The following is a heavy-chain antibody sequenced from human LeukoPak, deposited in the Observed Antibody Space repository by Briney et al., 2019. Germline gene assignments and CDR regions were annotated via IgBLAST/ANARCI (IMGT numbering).Heavy chain of an antibody. CDR3: SSPYSSSWY. J-gene: IGHJ4*02. CDR1: GFTFSGSP. V-gene: IGHV3-73*01. Sequence: GGSLRLSCAASGFTFSGSPMHWVRQASGKGPEWVGRIRSKTYDHATEYAESVKGRFTISRDDSKNMVFLQMNSLKSEDTAVYYCSSPYSSSWYWGQGTLVIVSS. CDR2: IRSKTYDHAT. D-gene: IGHD6-13*01.